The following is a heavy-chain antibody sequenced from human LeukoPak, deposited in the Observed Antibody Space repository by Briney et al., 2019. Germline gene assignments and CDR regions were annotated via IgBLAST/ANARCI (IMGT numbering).Heavy chain of an antibody. V-gene: IGHV3-23*01. Sequence: GGSLRLSCAASGFTFSSYAMSWVRQAPGKGLEWVSGISDSGGSTNYADSVKGRFTISRDNSKNTLYLQMNSLRAEDTAVYYCARLYSTMATTGPDYWGQGTLVTVPS. CDR3: ARLYSTMATTGPDY. D-gene: IGHD1-1*01. J-gene: IGHJ4*02. CDR1: GFTFSSYA. CDR2: ISDSGGST.